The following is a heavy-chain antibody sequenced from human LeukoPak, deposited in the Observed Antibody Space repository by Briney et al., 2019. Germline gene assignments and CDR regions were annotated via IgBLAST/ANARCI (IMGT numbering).Heavy chain of an antibody. Sequence: ASVKVSCKASGYTFTNYGIAWVRQAPGQGLEWMGWISAYNGNTNYARKVQGRVTMTADTSTSASTSAAYMELRSLTSDDTAVYYCARVGSYCTSTSCFDYWGQGTLVTVSS. J-gene: IGHJ4*02. CDR1: GYTFTNYG. CDR2: ISAYNGNT. D-gene: IGHD2-2*01. V-gene: IGHV1-18*01. CDR3: ARVGSYCTSTSCFDY.